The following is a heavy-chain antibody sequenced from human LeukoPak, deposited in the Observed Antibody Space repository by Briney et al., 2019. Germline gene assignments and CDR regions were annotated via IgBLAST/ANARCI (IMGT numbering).Heavy chain of an antibody. CDR2: IYYSGST. Sequence: SETLSLTCTVSGGSFSSYYWSWIRQPPGKGLEWIGYIYYSGSTDYNPSLKSRVTISVDTSKNQFSLNLSSVTAADTAVYYRARGHWYFDLWGRGTLVTVSS. CDR3: ARGHWYFDL. CDR1: GGSFSSYY. J-gene: IGHJ2*01. V-gene: IGHV4-59*01.